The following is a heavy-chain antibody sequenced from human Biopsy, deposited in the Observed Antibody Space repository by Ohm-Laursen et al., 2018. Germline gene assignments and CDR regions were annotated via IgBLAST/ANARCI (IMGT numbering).Heavy chain of an antibody. CDR1: RFTFNNYA. CDR3: ARAPFGSGSYSEFDY. Sequence: SLRLSCTASRFTFNNYAMHWVRQAPGKGLEWVSTISANGVTTFYADSVKGRFTISRDGSSDTLYLQMHSLRGEDTAVYYCARAPFGSGSYSEFDYWGQGSLVTVSS. J-gene: IGHJ4*02. V-gene: IGHV3-23*01. CDR2: ISANGVTT. D-gene: IGHD3-22*01.